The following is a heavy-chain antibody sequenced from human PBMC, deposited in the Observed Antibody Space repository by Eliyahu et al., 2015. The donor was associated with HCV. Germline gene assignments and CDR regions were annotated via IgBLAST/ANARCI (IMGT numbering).Heavy chain of an antibody. CDR1: GFTFSSYA. V-gene: IGHV3-23*04. CDR3: AKEAYQLVNDY. Sequence: EVQLVESGGGLVQPGGSLXLSCAASGFTFSSYAMSWGPPGPGEGVGGGSAISGSGGSTYYAXDSVKGRFTISRDNSKNTLYLQMNSLRAEDTAVYYCAKEAYQLVNDYWGQGTLVTVSS. D-gene: IGHD2-2*01. CDR2: ISGSGGST. J-gene: IGHJ4*02.